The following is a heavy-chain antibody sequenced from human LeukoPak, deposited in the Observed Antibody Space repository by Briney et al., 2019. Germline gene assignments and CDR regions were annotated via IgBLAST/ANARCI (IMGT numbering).Heavy chain of an antibody. CDR2: ISGSGGNT. Sequence: GGSLRLSCAASGFTFSNYAMNWVRQAPGKGLEWVSSISGSGGNTYYADSVKGRFTISRDNSKSTLYLQMNSLRVEDTAVYYCAKDLVRLEYYFDCWGQGTLVTVSS. CDR3: AKDLVRLEYYFDC. V-gene: IGHV3-23*01. J-gene: IGHJ4*02. D-gene: IGHD4-11*01. CDR1: GFTFSNYA.